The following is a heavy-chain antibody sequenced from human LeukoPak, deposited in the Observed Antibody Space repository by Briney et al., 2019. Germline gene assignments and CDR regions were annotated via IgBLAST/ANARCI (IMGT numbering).Heavy chain of an antibody. CDR1: GDSVSSNSAA. CDR2: TYYRSKWYN. V-gene: IGHV6-1*01. J-gene: IGHJ4*02. Sequence: SQTLSLTCAISGDSVSSNSAAWHWIRQSPSRGLEWLGRTYYRSKWYNDYAVSVKSRITINPDTSKNQFSLQLNSVTPEDTAVYYCARGPTTHRVGATPDYYFDYWGQGTLVTVSS. D-gene: IGHD1-26*01. CDR3: ARGPTTHRVGATPDYYFDY.